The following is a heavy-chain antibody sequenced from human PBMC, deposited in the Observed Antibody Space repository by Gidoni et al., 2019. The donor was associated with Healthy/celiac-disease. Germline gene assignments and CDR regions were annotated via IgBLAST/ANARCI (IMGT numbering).Heavy chain of an antibody. CDR3: VNGDLWFGESHAFDI. Sequence: EVQLVASGGGLVQPGGSLRPSCSAAGFTFSSYAMHWVRQAPGKVLEYVSAISSNGGITYYSDSVKGRFTISIDNSKNTLYLQMSSLRAEDTAVYYCVNGDLWFGESHAFDIWGQGTMVTVSS. D-gene: IGHD3-10*01. CDR1: GFTFSSYA. V-gene: IGHV3-64D*06. J-gene: IGHJ3*02. CDR2: ISSNGGIT.